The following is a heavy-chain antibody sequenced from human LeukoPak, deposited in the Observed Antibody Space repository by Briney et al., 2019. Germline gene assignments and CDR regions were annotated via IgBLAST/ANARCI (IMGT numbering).Heavy chain of an antibody. CDR3: ARVRDRGYGPLNWFDP. Sequence: ASVKVSCKASTYTFTRYGISWVRQAPGQGLEWMGWISGYNGNTNYAQKFLGRVSMTADTATSTAYMELRSLTSDDTAVYYCARVRDRGYGPLNWFDPWGQGTLVTVSS. CDR2: ISGYNGNT. D-gene: IGHD3-16*01. CDR1: TYTFTRYG. V-gene: IGHV1-18*01. J-gene: IGHJ5*02.